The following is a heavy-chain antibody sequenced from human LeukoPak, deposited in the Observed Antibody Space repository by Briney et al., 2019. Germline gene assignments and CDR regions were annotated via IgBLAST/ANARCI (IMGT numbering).Heavy chain of an antibody. CDR2: IYTSGST. D-gene: IGHD3-3*01. CDR1: GGSISSGSYY. J-gene: IGHJ4*02. Sequence: SQTLSLTCTVSGGSISSGSYYWSWIRQPAGKGLEWIGRIYTSGSTNYNPSLKSRVTISVDTSKNQFSLKLSSVTAADTAVYYCARELGNSYDFWSGPGGYFDYWGQGTLVTVSS. V-gene: IGHV4-61*02. CDR3: ARELGNSYDFWSGPGGYFDY.